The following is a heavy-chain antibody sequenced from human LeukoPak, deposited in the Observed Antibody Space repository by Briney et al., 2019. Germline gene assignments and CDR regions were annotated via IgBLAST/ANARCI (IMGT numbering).Heavy chain of an antibody. V-gene: IGHV3-23*01. CDR2: FGHNGDIT. J-gene: IGHJ4*02. D-gene: IGHD3-22*01. CDR1: GFTFSYYG. Sequence: QPGGSLRLSCAASGFTFSYYGLSRVRQAPGKGLEWVSGFGHNGDITYSDSVKGRFTISRDNSKNTLYLQMNSLRAEDTAVYYCARDLYYDSSGYGGYWGQGTLVTVSS. CDR3: ARDLYYDSSGYGGY.